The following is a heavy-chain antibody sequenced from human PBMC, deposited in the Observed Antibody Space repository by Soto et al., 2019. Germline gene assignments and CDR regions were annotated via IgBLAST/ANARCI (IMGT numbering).Heavy chain of an antibody. D-gene: IGHD6-6*01. J-gene: IGHJ5*02. CDR3: ARQRTQSSSFDP. CDR2: IYYSGST. Sequence: SVTLCLTCTVSGDSSRSYYWTWIRQPPGKGLEWIGYIYYSGSTNYNPSLKSRVTISIDTSKNQFSLKLSSVTAADTAVYYCARQRTQSSSFDPWGQGTLVTVSS. V-gene: IGHV4-59*08. CDR1: GDSSRSYY.